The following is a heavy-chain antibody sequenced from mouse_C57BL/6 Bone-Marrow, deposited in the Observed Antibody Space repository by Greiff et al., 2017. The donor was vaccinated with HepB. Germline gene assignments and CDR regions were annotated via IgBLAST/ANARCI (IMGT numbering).Heavy chain of an antibody. V-gene: IGHV1-59*01. D-gene: IGHD1-1*01. Sequence: QVQLQQPGAELVRPGTSVKLSCKASGYTFTSYWMHWVKQRPGQGLEWIGVIDPSDSYTNYNQKFKGKATLTVDTSSSTAYMQLSSLTSEDSAVYYCARPHYYGSLYYFDYWGQGTTLTVSS. CDR3: ARPHYYGSLYYFDY. CDR1: GYTFTSYW. J-gene: IGHJ2*01. CDR2: IDPSDSYT.